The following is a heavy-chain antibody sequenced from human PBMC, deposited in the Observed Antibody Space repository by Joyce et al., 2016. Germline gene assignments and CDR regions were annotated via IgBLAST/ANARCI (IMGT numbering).Heavy chain of an antibody. V-gene: IGHV4-30-4*01. CDR1: GGSISSGDSY. CDR3: ARGNGDFWSGYYNYFDY. D-gene: IGHD3-3*01. J-gene: IGHJ4*02. Sequence: QVQLQESGPGLVKPSQTLSLTCTVSGGSISSGDSYWSWVRQSPGKVGEGIGYSDFSGGTNRNTSLKSRLTISADTSKNQFSLKVRSVTAADTAVYYCARGNGDFWSGYYNYFDYWGQGILVTVSS. CDR2: SDFSGGT.